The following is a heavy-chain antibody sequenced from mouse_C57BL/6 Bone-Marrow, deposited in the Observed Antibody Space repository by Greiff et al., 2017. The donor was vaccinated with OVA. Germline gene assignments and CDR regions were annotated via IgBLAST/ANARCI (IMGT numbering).Heavy chain of an antibody. CDR2: IYPGSGNT. Sequence: VQLQESGAELVRPGASVKLSCKASGYTFTDYYINWVKQRPGQGLEWIARIYPGSGNTYYNEKFKGKATLTAEKSSSTAYMQLSSLTSEDSAVYFCARTWGFAYWGQGTLVTVSA. V-gene: IGHV1-76*01. CDR3: ARTWGFAY. CDR1: GYTFTDYY. D-gene: IGHD4-1*01. J-gene: IGHJ3*01.